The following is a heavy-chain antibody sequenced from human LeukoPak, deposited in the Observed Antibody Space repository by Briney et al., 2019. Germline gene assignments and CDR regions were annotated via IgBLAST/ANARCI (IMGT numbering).Heavy chain of an antibody. CDR3: ASMIGSGYSGYSTLYYFDY. CDR2: ISSSSSYI. CDR1: GFTFSSYS. D-gene: IGHD5-12*01. Sequence: PGGSLRLSCAASGFTFSSYSMNWVRQAPGKGLEWVSSISSSSSYIYYADSVKGRFTISRDNAKNSLCLQMNSLRAEDTAVYYCASMIGSGYSGYSTLYYFDYWGQGTLVTVSS. J-gene: IGHJ4*02. V-gene: IGHV3-21*01.